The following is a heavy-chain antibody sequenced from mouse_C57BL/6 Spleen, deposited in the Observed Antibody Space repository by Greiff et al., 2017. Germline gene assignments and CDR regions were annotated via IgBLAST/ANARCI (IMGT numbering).Heavy chain of an antibody. V-gene: IGHV1-19*01. CDR1: GYTFTDYY. Sequence: VQLQQSGPVLVKPGASVKMSCKASGYTFTDYYMNWVKQSHGKSLEWIGVINPYNGGTSYNQKFKGKATLTVDKSSSTAYMELNSLTSEDAAVYYCARWGYSAYWGQGTTLTVSS. J-gene: IGHJ2*01. CDR3: ARWGYSAY. CDR2: INPYNGGT.